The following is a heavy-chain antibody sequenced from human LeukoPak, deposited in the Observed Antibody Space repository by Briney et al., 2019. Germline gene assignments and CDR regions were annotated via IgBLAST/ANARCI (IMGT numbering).Heavy chain of an antibody. V-gene: IGHV3-11*04. CDR1: GFIVSDNY. CDR3: ARASRGYATDY. D-gene: IGHD5-18*01. J-gene: IGHJ4*02. CDR2: ISSSSSTI. Sequence: PGGSLRLSCAASGFIVSDNYMSWVRQAPGKGLEWVSYISSSSSTIYYADSVKGRFTISRDNAKNSLYLQMNSLRAEDTAVYHCARASRGYATDYWGQGTLVTVSS.